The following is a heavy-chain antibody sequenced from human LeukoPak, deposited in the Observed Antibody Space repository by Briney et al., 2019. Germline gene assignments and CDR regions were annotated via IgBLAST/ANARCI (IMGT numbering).Heavy chain of an antibody. V-gene: IGHV1-18*04. CDR1: GYTFTRYG. CDR3: AREPSNSSGWKTWFDP. J-gene: IGHJ5*02. D-gene: IGHD3-22*01. CDR2: ISGYNGDK. Sequence: ASVKVSCKASGYTFTRYGINWVRQAPGQGLEWMGWISGYNGDKNYGQKFQGRVTLTIDKTTSTAYLDVSNLRSDDTAVYYCAREPSNSSGWKTWFDPWGQGTRVTVS.